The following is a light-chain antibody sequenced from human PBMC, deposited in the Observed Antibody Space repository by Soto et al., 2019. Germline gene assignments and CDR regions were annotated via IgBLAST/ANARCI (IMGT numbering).Light chain of an antibody. CDR1: SSDVSAYDY. CDR3: CSYAGTYPFVV. J-gene: IGLJ2*01. CDR2: DLN. V-gene: IGLV2-11*01. Sequence: QSALTQPRSVSGSPGQSVTISCTGTSSDVSAYDYVSWYQNRPGKPPKLMIYDLNKRPSGVPDRFSGSKSGNTASLTISGLQAEDEAAYYCCSYAGTYPFVVFGGGTKVTVL.